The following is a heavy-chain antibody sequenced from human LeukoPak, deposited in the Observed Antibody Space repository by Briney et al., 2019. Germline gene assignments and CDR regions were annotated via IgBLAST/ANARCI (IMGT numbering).Heavy chain of an antibody. CDR1: GFTFDDYA. V-gene: IGHV3-9*01. D-gene: IGHD3-22*01. CDR2: ISWNSGSI. J-gene: IGHJ4*02. Sequence: GGSLRLSCAASGFTFDDYAMHWVRQAPGKGLEWVSGISWNSGSIGYADSAKGRFTISRDNAKNSLYLQMNSLRAEDTALYYCAKDLRSSGYYYVAFDYWGQGTLVTVSS. CDR3: AKDLRSSGYYYVAFDY.